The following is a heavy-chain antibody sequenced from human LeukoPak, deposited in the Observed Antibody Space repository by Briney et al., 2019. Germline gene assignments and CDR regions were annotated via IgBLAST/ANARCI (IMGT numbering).Heavy chain of an antibody. Sequence: PGRSLRLSCAASGFTFSSYGMHWVRQAPGKGLEWVSYISSSSSYTNYADSVKGRFTISRDNAKNSLYLQMNSLRAEDTAVYYCAREPTVVTELDYWGQGTLVTVSS. CDR1: GFTFSSYG. J-gene: IGHJ4*02. CDR3: AREPTVVTELDY. D-gene: IGHD4-23*01. CDR2: ISSSSSYT. V-gene: IGHV3-21*05.